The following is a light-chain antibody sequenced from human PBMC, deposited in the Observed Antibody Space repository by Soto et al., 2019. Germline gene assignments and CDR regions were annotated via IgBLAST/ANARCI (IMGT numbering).Light chain of an antibody. CDR1: SGHSSYI. CDR3: ETWESNIWV. V-gene: IGLV4-60*02. CDR2: LEGSGSY. Sequence: QPVLTQSSSASASLGSSVKLTCTLSSGHSSYIIAWHQQQPGKAPRYLMKLEGSGSYNKGSGVPDRFSGSSSGADRYLTISNLQFEDEADYYCETWESNIWVFGGGTKVTVL. J-gene: IGLJ3*02.